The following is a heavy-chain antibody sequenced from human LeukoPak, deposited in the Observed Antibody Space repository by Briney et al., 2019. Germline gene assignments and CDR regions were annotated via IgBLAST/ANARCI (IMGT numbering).Heavy chain of an antibody. V-gene: IGHV4-39*07. CDR2: IYYSESR. CDR1: GGSISTNNYY. J-gene: IGHJ4*02. D-gene: IGHD3-16*01. CDR3: ARELGDWRGHYMGHFDY. Sequence: PSETLSLTCFVSGGSISTNNYYWGWIRQPPGKGLEWIGSIYYSESRYYNPSLKSRVTISVDTSKNQFSLKLNSVTAADTAVYHCARELGDWRGHYMGHFDYWGQGMLVTVSS.